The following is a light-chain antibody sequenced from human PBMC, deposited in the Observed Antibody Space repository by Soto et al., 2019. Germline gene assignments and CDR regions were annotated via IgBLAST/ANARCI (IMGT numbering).Light chain of an antibody. Sequence: QSVLTQPASVSGSPGQSITISCTGTSSDVGSYNLVSWYQQHPGKAPKLMIYEVSKRPSGVSNRFSDSKSGNTAYLTISGFQAEDEADYYCCSYAGSSTPYVFGTGTKVTVL. CDR1: SSDVGSYNL. CDR2: EVS. J-gene: IGLJ1*01. CDR3: CSYAGSSTPYV. V-gene: IGLV2-23*02.